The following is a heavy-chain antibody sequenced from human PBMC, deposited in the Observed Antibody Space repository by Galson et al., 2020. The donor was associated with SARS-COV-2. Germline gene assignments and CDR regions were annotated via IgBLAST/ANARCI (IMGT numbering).Heavy chain of an antibody. CDR2: ISYDGSNK. CDR3: ARPGSGSYLGWLDP. J-gene: IGHJ5*02. CDR1: GFTFSSYA. D-gene: IGHD3-10*01. V-gene: IGHV3-30*04. Sequence: GESLKISCAASGFTFSSYAMHWVRQAPGKGLEWVAVISYDGSNKYYADSVKGRFTISRDNSKNTLYLQMNSLRAEDTAVYYCARPGSGSYLGWLDPWGQGTLVTGSS.